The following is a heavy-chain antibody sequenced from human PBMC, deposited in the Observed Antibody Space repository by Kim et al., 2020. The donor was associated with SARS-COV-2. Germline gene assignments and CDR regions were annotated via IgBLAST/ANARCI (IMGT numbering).Heavy chain of an antibody. V-gene: IGHV3-9*01. CDR3: AKVGSPTYYYYYYMDV. D-gene: IGHD6-13*01. CDR2: ISWNSGSI. Sequence: GGSLRLSCAASGFTFGDYAMHWVRQAPGKGLEWVSGISWNSGSIGYADSVKGRFTISRDNAKNSLYLQMNSLRAEDTALYYCAKVGSPTYYYYYYMDVWGKGTTVTVSS. CDR1: GFTFGDYA. J-gene: IGHJ6*03.